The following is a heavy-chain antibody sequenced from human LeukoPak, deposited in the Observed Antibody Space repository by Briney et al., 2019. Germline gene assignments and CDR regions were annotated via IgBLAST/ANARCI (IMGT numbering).Heavy chain of an antibody. CDR1: GGSISSYY. D-gene: IGHD6-19*01. CDR3: ARQASSRTFDY. CDR2: IYYSGST. V-gene: IGHV4-59*05. J-gene: IGHJ4*02. Sequence: PSETLSLTCTVSGGSISSYYWSWIRQPPGKGLEWIGSIYYSGSTYYNPSLKSRVTISVDTSKNQFSLKLSSVTAADTAVYYCARQASSRTFDYWGQGTLVTVSS.